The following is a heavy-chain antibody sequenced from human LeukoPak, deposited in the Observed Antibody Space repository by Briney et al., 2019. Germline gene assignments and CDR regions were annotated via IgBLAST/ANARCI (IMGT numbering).Heavy chain of an antibody. D-gene: IGHD1-26*01. CDR3: ARVDSEWELLFDY. V-gene: IGHV4-59*01. Sequence: SETLSLTCTVSGGSISSYYWSWIRQPPGKGLEWIGYIYYSGSTNYNPSLKSRVTISVDTSENQFSLKLSSVTAADTAVYYCARVDSEWELLFDYWGQGTLVTVSS. J-gene: IGHJ4*02. CDR2: IYYSGST. CDR1: GGSISSYY.